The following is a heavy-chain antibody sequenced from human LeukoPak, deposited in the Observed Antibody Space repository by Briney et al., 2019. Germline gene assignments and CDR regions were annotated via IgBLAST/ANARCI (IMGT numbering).Heavy chain of an antibody. CDR2: ITNDGSRQ. CDR3: AKGRRTGFVDY. J-gene: IGHJ4*02. V-gene: IGHV3-30*18. D-gene: IGHD1-1*01. CDR1: IFVFSEYY. Sequence: GGSLRLSCEPSIFVFSEYYMRWVRLAPGKGLEWLAVITNDGSRQFYADSVKGRFTVSRDNSKSLLFLQMESLRHDDTGIYYCAKGRRTGFVDYWGQGALVTVSS.